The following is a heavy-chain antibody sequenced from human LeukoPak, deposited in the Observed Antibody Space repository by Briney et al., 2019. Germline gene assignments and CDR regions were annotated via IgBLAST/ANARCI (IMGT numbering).Heavy chain of an antibody. V-gene: IGHV3-21*01. Sequence: GGSLRLSCAASGFTFSSYSMTWVRQAPGKGLEWVSSISSSSSYIYYADSVKGRFTISRDNAKNSLYLQMNSLRAEDTAVYYCARYITMIVVAPDAFDIWDQGTMVTVSS. CDR1: GFTFSSYS. D-gene: IGHD3-22*01. CDR3: ARYITMIVVAPDAFDI. J-gene: IGHJ3*02. CDR2: ISSSSSYI.